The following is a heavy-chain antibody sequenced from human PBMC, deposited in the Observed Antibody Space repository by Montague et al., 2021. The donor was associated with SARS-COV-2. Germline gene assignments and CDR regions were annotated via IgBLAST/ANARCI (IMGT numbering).Heavy chain of an antibody. V-gene: IGHV4-4*07. CDR3: ARGSGHYYSPFDN. D-gene: IGHD2-15*01. CDR1: GVAVLRRR. J-gene: IGHJ4*02. CDR2: LHPEKNT. Sequence: SETLSLTCTVSGVAVLRRRSEEHTPEPQSHHEFVCRLHPEKNTTYNPSLKSRVTMSVDTSKNQFSLKMSSVTAADTAMYYCARGSGHYYSPFDNWGQGNLVTVSS.